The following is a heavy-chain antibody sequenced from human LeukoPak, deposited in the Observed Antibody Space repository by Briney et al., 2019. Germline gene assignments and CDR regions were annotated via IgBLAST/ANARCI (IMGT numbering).Heavy chain of an antibody. V-gene: IGHV4-4*07. CDR3: ARGIAAAGTWGWFDP. Sequence: PSETLSLTCTVSGGSISSYYWSWIRQPAGKGMEWIGRIYTSGSTNYNPSLKSRVTMSVDTSKNQFSLRLSSVTAADTAVYYCARGIAAAGTWGWFDPWGQGILVTVSS. J-gene: IGHJ5*02. CDR2: IYTSGST. CDR1: GGSISSYY. D-gene: IGHD6-13*01.